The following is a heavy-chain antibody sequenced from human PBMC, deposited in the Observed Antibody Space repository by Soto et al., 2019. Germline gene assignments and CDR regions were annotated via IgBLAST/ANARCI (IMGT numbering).Heavy chain of an antibody. Sequence: SVKVSCKASGGTFSSYAISWVRQAPGQGLEWVGGIIPIFGTANYAQKFQGRVTITADESTSTAYMELSSLRSEDTAVYYCARESGYSYGPFDYWGQGTLVTVSS. CDR1: GGTFSSYA. D-gene: IGHD5-18*01. CDR3: ARESGYSYGPFDY. J-gene: IGHJ4*02. V-gene: IGHV1-69*13. CDR2: IIPIFGTA.